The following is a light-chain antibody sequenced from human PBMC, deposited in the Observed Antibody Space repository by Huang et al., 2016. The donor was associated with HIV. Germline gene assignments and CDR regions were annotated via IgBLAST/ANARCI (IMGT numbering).Light chain of an antibody. CDR3: MQALQTPRT. CDR2: LGS. CDR1: QTLLHSKGYNY. Sequence: DIVMTQSPLSLPVTPGEPASISCRSSQTLLHSKGYNYLEWYLQKPGQSPQLLIYLGSNRAPGVPDRFSGSGSGTDFTLKISRVEAEDVGVYYCMQALQTPRTFGQGTKVEIK. J-gene: IGKJ1*01. V-gene: IGKV2-28*01.